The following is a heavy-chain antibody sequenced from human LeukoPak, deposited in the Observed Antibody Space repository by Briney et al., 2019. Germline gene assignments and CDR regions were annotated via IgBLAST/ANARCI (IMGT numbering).Heavy chain of an antibody. J-gene: IGHJ4*02. D-gene: IGHD1-26*01. CDR1: GFTFSSYA. CDR2: ISYDGSNK. CDR3: ARSRSGSYNIDY. V-gene: IGHV3-30-3*01. Sequence: PGRSLRLSCAASGFTFSSYAMHWVRQAPGKGLEWVAVISYDGSNKYCADSVKGRFTISRDNSKNTLYLQMNSLRAEDTAVYYCARSRSGSYNIDYWGQGTLVTVSS.